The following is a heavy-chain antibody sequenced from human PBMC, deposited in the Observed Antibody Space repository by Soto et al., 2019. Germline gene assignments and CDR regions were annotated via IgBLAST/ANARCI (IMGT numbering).Heavy chain of an antibody. V-gene: IGHV1-3*01. CDR3: GRDSGGMDV. CDR2: MNAGNGNT. CDR1: GYSFTSYA. Sequence: ASLVKRSWKAFGYSFTSYAMHWVRQAPGQRHEWMGWMNAGNGNTKYSQKLQGRVIITRDTSARTAYMELKSLSCEDTAVYSLGRDSGGMDVWGHGTTVTV. J-gene: IGHJ6*02.